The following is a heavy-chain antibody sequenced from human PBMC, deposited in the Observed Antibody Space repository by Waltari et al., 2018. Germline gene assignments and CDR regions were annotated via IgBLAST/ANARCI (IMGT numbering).Heavy chain of an antibody. CDR3: ARGLGYSAWFDP. D-gene: IGHD3-22*01. V-gene: IGHV4-59*08. J-gene: IGHJ5*02. CDR2: IQNSGTI. Sequence: QVELQESGPGLVKPSEPLSLTCSVSGDSFKNYYWNWVRQSPGKALEWIGFIQNSGTISYNPSLESRVTISVDTSKNQFFLNLNSVTAADTAVYYCARGLGYSAWFDPWGQGTLVTVSS. CDR1: GDSFKNYY.